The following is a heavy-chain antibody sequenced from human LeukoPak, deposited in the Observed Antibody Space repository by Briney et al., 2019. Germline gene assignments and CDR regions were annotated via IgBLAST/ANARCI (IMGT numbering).Heavy chain of an antibody. Sequence: PSETLSLTCAVYGGSLSGYYWSWIRQPPGKGLEWIGEINHSGSTNYNPSLKSRVTISVDTSKNQFSLKLSSVTAADTAVYYCARGPGGYYFDYWGQGTLVTVSS. CDR3: ARGPGGYYFDY. V-gene: IGHV4-34*01. D-gene: IGHD1-26*01. CDR1: GGSLSGYY. J-gene: IGHJ4*02. CDR2: INHSGST.